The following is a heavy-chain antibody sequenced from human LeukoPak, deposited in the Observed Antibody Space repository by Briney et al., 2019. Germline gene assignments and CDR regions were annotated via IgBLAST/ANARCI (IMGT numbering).Heavy chain of an antibody. D-gene: IGHD1-26*01. CDR3: ARVHVGATIGDALDI. V-gene: IGHV1-46*01. CDR2: INPSGGST. Sequence: ASVKVSCKASGYTFTSYYMHWVRQAPGQGLEWMGIINPSGGSTSYAQKFQGRVTMTRDTSTSTVYMELSSLRSEDTAVYYCARVHVGATIGDALDIWGQGTMVTVSS. J-gene: IGHJ3*02. CDR1: GYTFTSYY.